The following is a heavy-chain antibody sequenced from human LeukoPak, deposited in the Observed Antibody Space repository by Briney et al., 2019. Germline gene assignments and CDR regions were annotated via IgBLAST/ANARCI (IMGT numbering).Heavy chain of an antibody. D-gene: IGHD2-15*01. Sequence: GGSLRLSCAASGFTFSSYAMSWVRQAPGKGLEWVSAISGSGGSTYYADSVKGRFTISRDNAKNSLYLQMNSLRAEDTAVYYCARVAASSYYYMDVWGKGTTVTISS. J-gene: IGHJ6*03. CDR1: GFTFSSYA. CDR2: ISGSGGST. CDR3: ARVAASSYYYMDV. V-gene: IGHV3-23*01.